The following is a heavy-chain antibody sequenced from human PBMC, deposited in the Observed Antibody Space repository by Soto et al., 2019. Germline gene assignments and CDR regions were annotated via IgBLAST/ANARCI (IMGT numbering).Heavy chain of an antibody. CDR3: ARLVTTTGSYDS. CDR1: GGSISSSSYY. J-gene: IGHJ5*01. CDR2: IYYSGST. D-gene: IGHD1-26*01. Sequence: QLQLQESGPGLVKPSETLSLTCTVSGGSISSSSYYWGWIRQPPGKGLEWIGNIYYSGSTYYNPSLKSRVTISVDTSKNPFSLTLSSVTAADTAVYFCARLVTTTGSYDSWGQGTLVTVSS. V-gene: IGHV4-39*01.